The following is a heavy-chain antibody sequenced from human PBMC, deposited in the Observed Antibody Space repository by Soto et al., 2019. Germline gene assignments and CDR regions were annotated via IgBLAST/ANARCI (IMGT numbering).Heavy chain of an antibody. D-gene: IGHD5-18*01. CDR2: IIPIFGTA. CDR1: GGTFSSYA. J-gene: IGHJ4*02. CDR3: ARHAGIQLWSPFDY. Sequence: SVKVSCKASGGTFSSYAISWVRQAPGQGLEWMGGIIPIFGTANHAQKFQGRVTITADESTSTAYMELSSLRSEDTAVYYCARHAGIQLWSPFDYWGQGTLVTVSS. V-gene: IGHV1-69*13.